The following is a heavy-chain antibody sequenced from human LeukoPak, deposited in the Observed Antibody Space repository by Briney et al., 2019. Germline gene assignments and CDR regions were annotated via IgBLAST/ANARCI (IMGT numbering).Heavy chain of an antibody. Sequence: SETLSLTCTVSGASPYWTWIRQPPGKGLEWIGYIYSTTGTTNSNPSLKSRVTMSLDTSKKHLSLKSSAVTAADTAVYYCARGYGWFDPWGQGILVIVSS. CDR2: IYSTTGTT. D-gene: IGHD3-10*01. CDR3: ARGYGWFDP. V-gene: IGHV4-4*09. J-gene: IGHJ5*02. CDR1: GASPY.